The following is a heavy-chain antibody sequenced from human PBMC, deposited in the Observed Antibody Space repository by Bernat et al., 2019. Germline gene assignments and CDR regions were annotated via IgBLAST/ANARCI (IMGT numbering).Heavy chain of an antibody. V-gene: IGHV3-15*01. CDR3: TTDWVQLLPLDAFDI. D-gene: IGHD2-2*01. Sequence: ELQLVESGGGLVKPGGSLRLSCAASGFTFSNAWMSWVRQAPWKGLEWVGRIKSKTDGGTTDYAAPVKGRFTISRDDSRNTLYLQMNSLKTEDTAVYYCTTDWVQLLPLDAFDIWGQGTMVTVSS. CDR2: IKSKTDGGTT. CDR1: GFTFSNAW. J-gene: IGHJ3*02.